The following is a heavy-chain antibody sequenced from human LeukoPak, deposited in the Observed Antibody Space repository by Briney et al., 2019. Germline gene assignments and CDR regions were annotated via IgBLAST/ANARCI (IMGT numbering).Heavy chain of an antibody. CDR1: GYTFTSNY. CDR2: IIPIFGTA. J-gene: IGHJ4*02. D-gene: IGHD1-26*01. CDR3: ARGGVGLRGWELLHSNDY. V-gene: IGHV1-69*13. Sequence: SVKVSCKASGYTFTSNYIHWVRQAPGQGLEWMGGIIPIFGTANYAQKFQGRVTITADESTSTAYMELSSLRSEDTAVYYCARGGVGLRGWELLHSNDYWGQGTLVTVSS.